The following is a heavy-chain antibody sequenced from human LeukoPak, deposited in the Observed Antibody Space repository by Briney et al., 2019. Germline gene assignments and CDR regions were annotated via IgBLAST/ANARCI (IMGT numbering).Heavy chain of an antibody. D-gene: IGHD2-2*01. CDR2: IYYSGST. J-gene: IGHJ4*02. V-gene: IGHV4-59*01. CDR1: GGSISSYY. Sequence: SETLSLTCTVSGGSISSYYWSWIRQPPGKGLEWIGYIYYSGSTNYNPSLKSRVTISVDTSKNQFSLKLSSVTAADTAVYYCAKDPYGTRYFDYWGQGTLVTVSS. CDR3: AKDPYGTRYFDY.